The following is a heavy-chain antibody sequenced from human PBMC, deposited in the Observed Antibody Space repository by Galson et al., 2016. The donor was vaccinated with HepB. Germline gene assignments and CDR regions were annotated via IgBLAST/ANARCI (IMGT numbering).Heavy chain of an antibody. J-gene: IGHJ4*02. CDR3: VRQVTLGRGVLRGFYFDY. CDR1: GASISSSSYF. V-gene: IGHV4-39*01. Sequence: SETLSLTCTVSGASISSSSYFWGWIRQPPGKGPEWIGTIYYSGSTYYNPSLKSRVTISVDTSRNQFSLKLSSVTAADTAVYYCVRQVTLGRGVLRGFYFDYWGQGTLVTVSS. D-gene: IGHD3-10*01. CDR2: IYYSGST.